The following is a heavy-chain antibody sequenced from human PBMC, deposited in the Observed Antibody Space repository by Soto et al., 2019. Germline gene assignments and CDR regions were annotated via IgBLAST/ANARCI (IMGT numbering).Heavy chain of an antibody. CDR1: GGTFSSYA. J-gene: IGHJ4*02. D-gene: IGHD4-17*01. CDR2: IIPIFGTA. CDR3: AREHLTLTTVTYFDY. V-gene: IGHV1-69*01. Sequence: QVQLVQSGAEVKKPGSSVKVSCKASGGTFSSYAISWVRQAPGQGLEWLGGIIPIFGTANYEQKFQGRVTITADESTSTAYMELSSMRSEDKAVYYCAREHLTLTTVTYFDYWGQGTLVTVSS.